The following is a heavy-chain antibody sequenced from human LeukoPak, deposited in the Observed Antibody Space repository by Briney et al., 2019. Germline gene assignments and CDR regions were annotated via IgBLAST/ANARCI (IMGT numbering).Heavy chain of an antibody. D-gene: IGHD6-13*01. CDR1: GYTFTGYY. CDR2: INPNSGGT. V-gene: IGHV1-2*02. J-gene: IGHJ4*02. CDR3: ARVIAAAGIPFDY. Sequence: ASVKVSCKASGYTFTGYYMHWVRQAPGQGLEWMGSINPNSGGTNYAQKFQGRVTMTRDTSISTAYMELSRLRSDDTAVYYCARVIAAAGIPFDYLGQGTLVTVSS.